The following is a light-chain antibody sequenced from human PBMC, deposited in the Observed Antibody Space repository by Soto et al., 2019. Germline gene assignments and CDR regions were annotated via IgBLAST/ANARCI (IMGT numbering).Light chain of an antibody. J-gene: IGKJ4*01. Sequence: DIQMTQSPSSLSGSVGDRVTITCRASQSISSYLNWYQQKPGRAPRLLIYDASSLESGVPSRFSGSGYGTEFTLTISSLQPDDFATYYCQQYNTYSSLTFGGGTKVDIK. CDR2: DAS. CDR1: QSISSY. V-gene: IGKV1-5*01. CDR3: QQYNTYSSLT.